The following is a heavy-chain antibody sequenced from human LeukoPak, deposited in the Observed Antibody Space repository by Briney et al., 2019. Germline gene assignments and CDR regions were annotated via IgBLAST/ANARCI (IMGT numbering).Heavy chain of an antibody. Sequence: GGSLRLSCAASGFVVSSNYMSWVRQAPGKGLEWVSVLYSGGGAYYADSVKGRFIISRDSSKNTLYLQMNSLRADDTAVYYCARFSHKDYWGQGTLVTDSS. V-gene: IGHV3-53*01. J-gene: IGHJ4*01. CDR1: GFVVSSNY. CDR2: LYSGGGA. CDR3: ARFSHKDY.